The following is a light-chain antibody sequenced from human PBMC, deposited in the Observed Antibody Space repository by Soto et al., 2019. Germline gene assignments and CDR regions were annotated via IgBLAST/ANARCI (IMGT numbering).Light chain of an antibody. CDR2: GAS. J-gene: IGKJ4*01. CDR1: QSVSSSH. V-gene: IGKV3-20*01. CDR3: QQYSSSPLT. Sequence: IVLTQSPGTLSLSPGERATLSCRASQSVSSSHLAWYQQKAGQAPRLLIYGASRRATGIPDRFSGSGSGADLTLTISRLEPEDFAVYYCQQYSSSPLTFGGGTKVDIK.